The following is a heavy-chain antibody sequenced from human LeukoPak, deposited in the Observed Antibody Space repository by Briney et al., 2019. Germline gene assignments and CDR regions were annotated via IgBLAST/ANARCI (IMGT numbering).Heavy chain of an antibody. CDR3: ASGLRYFDLYY. CDR2: IYTSGST. Sequence: SETLSLTCTVSGGSISSGYWSWIRQPPGKGLEWIGRIYTSGSTNYNPSLKSRVTISVDTSKNQFSLKLSSVTAADTAVYYCASGLRYFDLYYWGQGTLVTVSS. V-gene: IGHV4-4*08. J-gene: IGHJ4*02. CDR1: GGSISSGY. D-gene: IGHD3-9*01.